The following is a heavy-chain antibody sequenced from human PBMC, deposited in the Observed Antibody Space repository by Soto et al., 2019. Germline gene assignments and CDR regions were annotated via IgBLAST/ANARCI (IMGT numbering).Heavy chain of an antibody. J-gene: IGHJ1*01. CDR2: IYHSGST. D-gene: IGHD6-19*01. CDR1: RYSIGSGYY. Sequence: PPETLSLTCAVSRYSIGSGYYWDWIRQPPGKGLEGIGSIYHSGSTYYNPSLKSLVTISLDTSKNQFSLKLSPATAADTAAYYCARRSPAPYAGCFQPWRRGHLVTVSS. V-gene: IGHV4-38-2*01. CDR3: ARRSPAPYAGCFQP.